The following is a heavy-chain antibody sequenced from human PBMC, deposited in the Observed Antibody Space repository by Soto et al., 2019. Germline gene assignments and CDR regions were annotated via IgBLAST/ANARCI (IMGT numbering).Heavy chain of an antibody. CDR3: ARSLGTRGYSYGYDY. V-gene: IGHV1-69*06. CDR1: GGSFGNSA. J-gene: IGHJ4*02. Sequence: SVKVSCKASGGSFGNSAINWVRQTPGQGLEWLGGFIPIFGTANYAQKFQGRVTITADKSTSTAYMELSSLRSEDTAVYYCARSLGTRGYSYGYDYWGQGTRVTVSS. CDR2: FIPIFGTA. D-gene: IGHD5-18*01.